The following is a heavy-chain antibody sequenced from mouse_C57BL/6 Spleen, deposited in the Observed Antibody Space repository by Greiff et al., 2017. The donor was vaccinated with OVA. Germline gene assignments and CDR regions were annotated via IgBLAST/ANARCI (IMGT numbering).Heavy chain of an antibody. Sequence: QVQLQQPGAELVMPGASVKLSCKASGYTFTSYWMHWVKQRPGQGLEWIGEIDPSDSYTNYNQKFKGKSTLTVDKSSSTAYMQLSSLTSEDSAVYYCARGGNYESKVDYWGQGTTLTVSS. CDR2: IDPSDSYT. D-gene: IGHD2-1*01. J-gene: IGHJ2*01. V-gene: IGHV1-69*01. CDR1: GYTFTSYW. CDR3: ARGGNYESKVDY.